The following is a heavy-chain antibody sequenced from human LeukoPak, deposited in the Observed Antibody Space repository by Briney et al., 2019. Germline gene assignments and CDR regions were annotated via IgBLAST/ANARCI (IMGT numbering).Heavy chain of an antibody. Sequence: HPGASLRLSCAASGFTFSSHWMHWVRQAPGKGLMWVSRVNSEGSSTTYADSVKGRFTISRGNAKNTLYLQINSLRAEDTAVYYCVSTVDYWYFDLWGRGTLVTVSS. J-gene: IGHJ2*01. V-gene: IGHV3-74*01. CDR3: VSTVDYWYFDL. CDR1: GFTFSSHW. CDR2: VNSEGSST. D-gene: IGHD6-19*01.